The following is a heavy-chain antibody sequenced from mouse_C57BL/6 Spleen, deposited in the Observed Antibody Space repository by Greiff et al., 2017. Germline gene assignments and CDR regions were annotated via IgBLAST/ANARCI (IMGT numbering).Heavy chain of an antibody. CDR2: INPNNGGT. J-gene: IGHJ2*01. V-gene: IGHV1-18*01. Sequence: EVQLQQSGPELVKPGASVKIPCKASGYTFPDYNMDWVKQSHGKSLEWIGDINPNNGGTIYNQKFKGKATLTVDKSSSTAYMELRSLTSEDTAVYYCARLGDDGYHFDYWGQGTTLTVSS. CDR1: GYTFPDYN. D-gene: IGHD2-3*01. CDR3: ARLGDDGYHFDY.